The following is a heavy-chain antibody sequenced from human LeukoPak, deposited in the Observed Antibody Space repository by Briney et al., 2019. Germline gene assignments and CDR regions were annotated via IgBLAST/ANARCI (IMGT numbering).Heavy chain of an antibody. J-gene: IGHJ4*02. CDR2: ISNDGRNK. D-gene: IGHD2/OR15-2a*01. CDR1: GFTFSTHD. V-gene: IGHV3-30*03. CDR3: ARSIEVYATMLGF. Sequence: AGGSLRLSCAASGFTFSTHDFYWVRQAPGKGLEWVAFISNDGRNKNYADSVKGRFTISRDNLQNTLYLQMNSLRAEDTAVYYCARSIEVYATMLGFWGQGTLVTVSS.